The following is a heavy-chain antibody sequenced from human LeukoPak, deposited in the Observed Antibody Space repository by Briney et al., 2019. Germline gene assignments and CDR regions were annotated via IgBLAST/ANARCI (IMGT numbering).Heavy chain of an antibody. CDR3: AKQSGSYQTGYFDY. CDR2: ISYDGSNK. CDR1: GFTFSSYG. J-gene: IGHJ4*02. D-gene: IGHD1-26*01. V-gene: IGHV3-30*18. Sequence: GGSLRLSCAASGFTFSSYGMHWVRQAPGKGLEWVAVISYDGSNKYYADSVKGRFTISRDNSKNTLYLQMNSLRAEDTAVYYCAKQSGSYQTGYFDYWGQGTLVTVSS.